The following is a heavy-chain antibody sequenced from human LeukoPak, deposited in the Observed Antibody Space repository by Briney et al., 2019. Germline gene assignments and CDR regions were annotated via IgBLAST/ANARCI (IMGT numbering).Heavy chain of an antibody. J-gene: IGHJ4*02. Sequence: GGSLRLSCAASGFTFSDYYMNWIRQAPGKGLEGVSYISGSGSLIYYADSVKGRFTISRDNAKNSLYLQMNSLRAEDTAVYYCARDGYSSSGNDYWGQGILVTVSS. CDR1: GFTFSDYY. D-gene: IGHD6-6*01. CDR3: ARDGYSSSGNDY. V-gene: IGHV3-11*04. CDR2: ISGSGSLI.